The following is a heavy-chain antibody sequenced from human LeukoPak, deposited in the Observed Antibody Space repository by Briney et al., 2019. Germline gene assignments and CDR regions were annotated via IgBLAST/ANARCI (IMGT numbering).Heavy chain of an antibody. J-gene: IGHJ6*02. D-gene: IGHD2-2*01. CDR2: INHSGST. V-gene: IGHV4-34*01. Sequence: SETLSLTCAVYGGSFSGYYWSWIRQPPGKGLEWIGEINHSGSTNYNPSLKSRVTISVDTSKNQFSLKLSSVTAADTAVYYCARDHQRYCYGMDVWGQGTTVTVSS. CDR1: GGSFSGYY. CDR3: ARDHQRYCYGMDV.